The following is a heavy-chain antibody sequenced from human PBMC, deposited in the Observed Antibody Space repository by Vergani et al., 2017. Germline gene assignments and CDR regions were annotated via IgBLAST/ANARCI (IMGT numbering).Heavy chain of an antibody. CDR3: ARYVGALYYMDV. V-gene: IGHV4-39*07. CDR2: IYYSGST. CDR1: GGSTSSSSYY. J-gene: IGHJ6*03. Sequence: QLQLQESGPGLVKPSETLSLTCTVSGGSTSSSSYYWGWIRQPPGKGLEWIGSIYYSGSTYYNPSLKSRVTISVDQSKNQFSLKLSSVTAADAAVYYCARYVGALYYMDVWGKGTTVTVSS. D-gene: IGHD3-16*01.